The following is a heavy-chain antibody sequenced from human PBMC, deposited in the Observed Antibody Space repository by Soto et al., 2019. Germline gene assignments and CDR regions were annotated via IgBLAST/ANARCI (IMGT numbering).Heavy chain of an antibody. CDR2: ISWNSYSI. CDR3: AKDLYGSGYGTYAFDI. CDR1: GFTFDDYA. D-gene: IGHD5-12*01. V-gene: IGHV3-9*01. J-gene: IGHJ3*02. Sequence: GGSLRLSCAASGFTFDDYAMHWVRQAPGKGLEWVSGISWNSYSIDYADSVKGRFTISRDNAKNSRYLQMNSLRAEDTALYYCAKDLYGSGYGTYAFDIWGQGTMVTVSS.